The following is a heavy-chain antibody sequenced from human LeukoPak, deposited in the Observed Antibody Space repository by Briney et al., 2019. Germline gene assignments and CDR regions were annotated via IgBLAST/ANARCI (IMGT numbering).Heavy chain of an antibody. CDR3: ARGLRREQQLLRAFDY. V-gene: IGHV1-8*01. CDR2: MNPNSGNT. D-gene: IGHD6-13*01. CDR1: GYTFTNYD. Sequence: ASVRVSCKASGYTFTNYDINWVRQASGQGLEWMGWMNPNSGNTGSAQKFQGRVTMTSNTSISTAYMELSSLTSEDTAVHYCARGLRREQQLLRAFDYWGQGTPVTVSS. J-gene: IGHJ4*02.